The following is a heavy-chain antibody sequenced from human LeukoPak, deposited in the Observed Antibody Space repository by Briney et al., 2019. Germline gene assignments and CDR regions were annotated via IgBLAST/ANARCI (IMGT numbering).Heavy chain of an antibody. J-gene: IGHJ4*02. Sequence: GGFLRLSCAASGFTFSSYSMNWVRQAPGKGLEWVSYISGSDNTIYYADSVKGRFTISRDNARNSLYLQMNSLRDEDTAVYYCARVHRGYSFGRLDYWGQGTLVTVSS. CDR3: ARVHRGYSFGRLDY. CDR1: GFTFSSYS. D-gene: IGHD5-12*01. CDR2: ISGSDNTI. V-gene: IGHV3-48*02.